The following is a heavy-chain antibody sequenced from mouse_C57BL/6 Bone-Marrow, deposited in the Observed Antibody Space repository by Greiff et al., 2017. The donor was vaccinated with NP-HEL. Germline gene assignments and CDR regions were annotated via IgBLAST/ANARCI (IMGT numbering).Heavy chain of an antibody. Sequence: EVKLVESGGGLVQPGGSLKLSCAASGFTFSDYGMAWVRQAPRKGPEWVAFISNLAYSIYYADTVTGRFTISRENAKNTLYLEMSSLRSEDTAMYYCARPLTMVTTRAFAYWGQGTLVTVSA. V-gene: IGHV5-15*01. D-gene: IGHD2-2*01. J-gene: IGHJ3*01. CDR3: ARPLTMVTTRAFAY. CDR2: ISNLAYSI. CDR1: GFTFSDYG.